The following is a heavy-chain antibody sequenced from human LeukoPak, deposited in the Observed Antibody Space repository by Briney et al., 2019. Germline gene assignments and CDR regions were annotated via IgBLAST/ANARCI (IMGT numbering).Heavy chain of an antibody. J-gene: IGHJ4*02. CDR1: GFTFSSYW. CDR3: AKDRDDFWSGYWSPAFDY. V-gene: IGHV3-23*01. CDR2: ISGSGGNT. D-gene: IGHD3-3*01. Sequence: GGSLRLSCAASGFTFSSYWMSWVRQAPGKGLEWVSAISGSGGNTYYADSVKGRFTISRDNSRNTLYLQMNSLRAEDTAVYYCAKDRDDFWSGYWSPAFDYWGQGTLVTVSS.